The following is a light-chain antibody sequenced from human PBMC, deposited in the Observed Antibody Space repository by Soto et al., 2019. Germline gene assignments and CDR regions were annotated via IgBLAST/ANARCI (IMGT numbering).Light chain of an antibody. CDR2: WAS. J-gene: IGKJ1*01. V-gene: IGKV4-1*01. CDR3: HQYYTNPRT. Sequence: DIVMTQSPDSLAVSLGERATINCKSSQSVLYSSNNKNYVAWYQQKPGQPPKLLIYWASTRESGVPDRFSGSGFGTDSTLTISSLQAEDVAVYYCHQYYTNPRTFGQGTKVEIK. CDR1: QSVLYSSNNKNY.